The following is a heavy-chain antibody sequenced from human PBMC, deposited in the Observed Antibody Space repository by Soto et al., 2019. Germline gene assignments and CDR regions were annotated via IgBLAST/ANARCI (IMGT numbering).Heavy chain of an antibody. J-gene: IGHJ5*02. D-gene: IGHD6-13*01. CDR1: GGSISSGGYY. CDR3: ARDTIAAAGNWFDP. V-gene: IGHV4-31*03. CDR2: IYDSGST. Sequence: QVQLQESGPGLVKPSQTLSLTCTVSGGSISSGGYYWSWIRQHPGKGLEWIGYIYDSGSTYYNPSLNSRVTISIDTSKNQFSLKQSSVTAEDTAVYYCARDTIAAAGNWFDPWGQGTLVTVFS.